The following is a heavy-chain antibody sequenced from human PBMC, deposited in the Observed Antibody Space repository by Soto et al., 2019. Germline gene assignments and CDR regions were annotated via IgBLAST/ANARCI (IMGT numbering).Heavy chain of an antibody. Sequence: GESLNISCKGSGYSFTSYFIGWVRQMPGKGLEWMGIIYPGDSDTRYSPSFQGQVTISADKSISTAYLQWSSLKASDTAMYYCAKANPGEAGYYGMDVWGQGTTVTVSS. CDR3: AKANPGEAGYYGMDV. J-gene: IGHJ6*02. CDR1: GYSFTSYF. CDR2: IYPGDSDT. V-gene: IGHV5-51*01.